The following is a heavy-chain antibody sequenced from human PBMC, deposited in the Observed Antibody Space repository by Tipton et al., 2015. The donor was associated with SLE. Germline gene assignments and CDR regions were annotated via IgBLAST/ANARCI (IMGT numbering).Heavy chain of an antibody. J-gene: IGHJ3*02. CDR2: ISYDGSNN. V-gene: IGHV3-30*04. D-gene: IGHD3-22*01. CDR3: ARGDSGYYDSSGYYHVGAFEI. CDR1: GSTFSSYA. Sequence: SLRLSCAASGSTFSSYAMHWVRQAPGKGLVWVAVISYDGSNNYNADSVKARFTISRDNSKNTLYLQMNSLRAEDTAVYYCARGDSGYYDSSGYYHVGAFEIWGQGTMVTDSS.